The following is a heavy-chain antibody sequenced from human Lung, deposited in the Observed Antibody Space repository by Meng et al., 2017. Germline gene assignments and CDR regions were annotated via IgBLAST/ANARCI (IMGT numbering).Heavy chain of an antibody. CDR3: TWDDKAVSDY. CDR2: IKSNTDGGTT. Sequence: LVELGEDLVKVGGSRRLFCAASGFYFSNVWMNWVRQAPGNGLEWVGRIKSNTDGGTTEYAAPVTGRFTISRDDSKSTLNLHLSGLRTDDTGVYYCTWDDKAVSDYWGQGTLVTVAS. D-gene: IGHD3-9*01. J-gene: IGHJ4*02. V-gene: IGHV3-15*01. CDR1: GFYFSNVW.